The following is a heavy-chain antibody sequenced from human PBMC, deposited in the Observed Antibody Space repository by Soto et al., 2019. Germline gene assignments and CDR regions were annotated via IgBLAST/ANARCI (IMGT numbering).Heavy chain of an antibody. Sequence: PSETLSLTCTVSGGSISSYYWSWIRQPPGKGLEWIGYIYYSGSTNYNPSLKSRVTISVDTSKNQFTLKLSSVTAADTAVYYCARVVGVVVPVAMHRPYYYYYYMDVWSKGTTVTVSS. CDR3: ARVVGVVVPVAMHRPYYYYYYMDV. CDR2: IYYSGST. D-gene: IGHD2-2*01. J-gene: IGHJ6*03. V-gene: IGHV4-59*01. CDR1: GGSISSYY.